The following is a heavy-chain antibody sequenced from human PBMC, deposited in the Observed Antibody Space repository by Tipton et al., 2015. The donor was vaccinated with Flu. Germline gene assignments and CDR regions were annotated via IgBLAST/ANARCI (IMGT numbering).Heavy chain of an antibody. V-gene: IGHV4-39*01. CDR3: ARRGVNYYDSSGYLEHDY. CDR1: GGSISSSSYY. J-gene: IGHJ4*02. CDR2: IYYSGST. Sequence: TLSLTCTVSGGSISSSSYYWGWIRQPPGKGLEWIGSIYYSGSTYYNPSLKSRVTISGDTSKNQFSLKLSSVTAADTAVYYCARRGVNYYDSSGYLEHDYWGQGTLVTVSS. D-gene: IGHD3-22*01.